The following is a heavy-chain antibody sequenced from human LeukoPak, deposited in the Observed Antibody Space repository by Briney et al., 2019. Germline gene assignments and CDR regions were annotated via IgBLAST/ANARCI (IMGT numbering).Heavy chain of an antibody. CDR2: INHSGST. J-gene: IGHJ4*02. CDR1: GGSFSGYY. CDR3: ARLRRSRLAEFDY. D-gene: IGHD3-3*02. Sequence: SETLSLTCAVYGGSFSGYYWSWIRQPPGKGLEWIGEINHSGSTNYNPSLKSRVTISVDTSKNQFSLKLSSVTAADTAVCYCARLRRSRLAEFDYWGQGTLVTVSS. V-gene: IGHV4-34*01.